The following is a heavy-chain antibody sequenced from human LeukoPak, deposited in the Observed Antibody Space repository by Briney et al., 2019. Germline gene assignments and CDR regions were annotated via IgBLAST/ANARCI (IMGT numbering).Heavy chain of an antibody. Sequence: PSETLSLTCTVSGGSISSGSYYWSWIRQPAGKGLEWIGRIYTSGSTNYNPSLKSRVTISVDTSKNQLSLKLSSVTAADTAVYYCASLAVAGRKAFDIWGQGTMVTVSS. V-gene: IGHV4-61*02. CDR1: GGSISSGSYY. CDR3: ASLAVAGRKAFDI. J-gene: IGHJ3*02. CDR2: IYTSGST. D-gene: IGHD6-19*01.